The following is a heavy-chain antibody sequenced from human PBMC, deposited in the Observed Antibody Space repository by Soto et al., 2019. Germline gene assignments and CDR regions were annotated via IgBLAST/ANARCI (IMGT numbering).Heavy chain of an antibody. D-gene: IGHD2-21*02. Sequence: QVQLVESGGGVVQPGRSLRLSCAASGFTFSSYGMHWVRQAPGKGLEWVAVIWSDGSNKYYADYVKGLLTISRDNFENMLFLQMNSLRAEDTCVYYCARVGAHCGGDCWRYFDDCGQGSLVTVSS. J-gene: IGHJ4*02. CDR3: ARVGAHCGGDCWRYFDD. CDR2: IWSDGSNK. CDR1: GFTFSSYG. V-gene: IGHV3-33*01.